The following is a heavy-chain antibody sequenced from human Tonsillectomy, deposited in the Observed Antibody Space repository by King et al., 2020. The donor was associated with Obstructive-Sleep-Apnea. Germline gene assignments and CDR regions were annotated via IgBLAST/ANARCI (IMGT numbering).Heavy chain of an antibody. J-gene: IGHJ4*02. Sequence: QLVQSGAEVKKPGASVKVSCKTSGYTFITHLISWGRQAPGQGLEWMGWISAYTNNTNYAQNLQGRVTMTTDTSTSTAYMELSSLRSDETAVYYCARDSGCYNFFSMNPFDYWGQGTLVTVSS. D-gene: IGHD5-24*01. V-gene: IGHV1-18*01. CDR3: ARDSGCYNFFSMNPFDY. CDR2: ISAYTNNT. CDR1: GYTFITHL.